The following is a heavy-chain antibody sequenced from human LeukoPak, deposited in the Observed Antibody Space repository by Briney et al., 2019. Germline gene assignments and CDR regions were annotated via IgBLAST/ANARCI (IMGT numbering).Heavy chain of an antibody. CDR2: IYYSTNT. CDR3: VRRVAGTFYFDK. V-gene: IGHV4-39*01. J-gene: IGHJ4*02. CDR1: GESIKSTYNY. Sequence: SETLSLTCSVSGESIKSTYNYWAWVRQPPGKGLEWIGHIYYSTNTYYNSSLKSRVTISDDTSKNQVSLSLRSVTAADTALYFCVRRVAGTFYFDKWGEGSLVSVSS. D-gene: IGHD6-19*01.